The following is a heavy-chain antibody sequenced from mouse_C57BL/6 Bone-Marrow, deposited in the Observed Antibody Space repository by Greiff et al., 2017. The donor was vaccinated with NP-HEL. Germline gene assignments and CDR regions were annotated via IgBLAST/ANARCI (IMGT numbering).Heavy chain of an antibody. CDR1: GFTFSSYG. V-gene: IGHV5-6*01. Sequence: EVHLVESGGDLVKPGGSLKLSCAASGFTFSSYGMSWVRQTPDKRLEWVATISSGGSYTYYPDSVKGRFTIARDNAKNTLYLQMSSLKSEDTAMYSCEKRGGRWLLPEVIDYWGQGTTLTVSS. J-gene: IGHJ2*01. D-gene: IGHD2-3*01. CDR2: ISSGGSYT. CDR3: EKRGGRWLLPEVIDY.